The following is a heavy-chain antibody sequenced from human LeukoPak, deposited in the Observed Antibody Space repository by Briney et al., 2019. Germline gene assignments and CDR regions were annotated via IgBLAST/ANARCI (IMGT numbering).Heavy chain of an antibody. J-gene: IGHJ5*02. CDR3: ARRYGYSSSWYKNWFDP. Sequence: SETLSLTCTVSGGSISSYYWGWIRQPPGKGLEWIGSIYYSGTTYYNPSLKSRVAISVDTSKNQFSLKLSSVTAADTAVYYCARRYGYSSSWYKNWFDPWGQGTLVTVSS. V-gene: IGHV4-39*07. CDR1: GGSISSYY. D-gene: IGHD6-13*01. CDR2: IYYSGTT.